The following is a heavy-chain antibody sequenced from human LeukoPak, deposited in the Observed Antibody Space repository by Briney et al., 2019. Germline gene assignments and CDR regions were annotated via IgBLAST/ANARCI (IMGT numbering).Heavy chain of an antibody. J-gene: IGHJ6*02. V-gene: IGHV3-30*03. CDR3: ARGGYLYYGLDV. CDR2: ISHDGSAK. D-gene: IGHD5-12*01. CDR1: GFTFSSYG. Sequence: PGGSLRLSCAASGFTFSSYGMHWVRQSPGKGLEWVAVISHDGSAKYFADSVKGRFTISRDNSKNTLYLQMNSLRAEDTAVYYCARGGYLYYGLDVWGQGTTVTVSS.